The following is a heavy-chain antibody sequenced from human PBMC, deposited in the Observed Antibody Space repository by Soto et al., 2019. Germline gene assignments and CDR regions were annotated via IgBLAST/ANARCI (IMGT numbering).Heavy chain of an antibody. Sequence: ADSVSVAFTASGYTFTIYGISWVRQAPGQALEAMGWISAYNGNTNYAHKLQGIVPMTTDTSTSTAYMQLRSLRSDDTAVYYRARDRRYCSSTSCYQIGWYDPWGQRTLVTVSA. CDR2: ISAYNGNT. J-gene: IGHJ5*02. V-gene: IGHV1-18*04. CDR1: GYTFTIYG. CDR3: ARDRRYCSSTSCYQIGWYDP. D-gene: IGHD2-2*01.